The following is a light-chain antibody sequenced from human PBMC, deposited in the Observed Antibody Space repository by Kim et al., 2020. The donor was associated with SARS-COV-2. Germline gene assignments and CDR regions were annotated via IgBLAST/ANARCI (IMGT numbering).Light chain of an antibody. CDR3: QQRSNWPPYT. Sequence: SPGERATPSCRASQSVSSYLAWYQQQPGQAPRLLIYDASNRATGIPARFSGSGSGTDFTLTISSLEPEDFAVYYCQQRSNWPPYTFGQGTKLEI. CDR1: QSVSSY. V-gene: IGKV3-11*01. J-gene: IGKJ2*01. CDR2: DAS.